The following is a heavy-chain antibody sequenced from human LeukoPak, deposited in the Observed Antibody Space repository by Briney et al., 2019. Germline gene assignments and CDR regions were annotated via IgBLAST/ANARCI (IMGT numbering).Heavy chain of an antibody. CDR2: ISYDGSNK. J-gene: IGHJ4*02. D-gene: IGHD3-9*01. V-gene: IGHV3-30*18. Sequence: GGSLRLSCAASGFAFSSYGMHWVRQAPGKGLEWVAVISYDGSNKYYADSVKGRFTISRDNSKNTPYLQMNSLRAEDTAVYYCAKGGGYVLRYFDWLFPLDYWGQGTLVTVSS. CDR1: GFAFSSYG. CDR3: AKGGGYVLRYFDWLFPLDY.